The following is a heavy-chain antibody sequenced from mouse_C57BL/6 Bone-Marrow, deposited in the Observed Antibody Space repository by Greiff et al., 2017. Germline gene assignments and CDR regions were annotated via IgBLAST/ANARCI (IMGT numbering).Heavy chain of an antibody. V-gene: IGHV1-39*01. CDR2: INPNYGTT. Sequence: EVQLVESGPELVKPGASVKISCKASGYSFTDYNMNWVKQSNGKSLEWIGVINPNYGTTSYNQKFKGKATLTVDQSSSTAYMQLNSLTSEDSAVYYCARESYYDYDEKGAMDYWGQGTSVTVSS. CDR3: ARESYYDYDEKGAMDY. CDR1: GYSFTDYN. D-gene: IGHD2-4*01. J-gene: IGHJ4*01.